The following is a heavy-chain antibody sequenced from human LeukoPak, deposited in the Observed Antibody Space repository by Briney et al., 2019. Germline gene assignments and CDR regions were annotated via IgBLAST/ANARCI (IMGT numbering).Heavy chain of an antibody. J-gene: IGHJ5*02. V-gene: IGHV1-2*02. CDR1: GYTFTGYY. CDR3: ARDFQLRLGELSSFDP. Sequence: ASVKVSCKASGYTFTGYYMHWVRQAPGQGLEWMGWINPNSGGTNYAQKFQGRVTMTRDTSISTAYMELRSLRSDDTAVYYCARDFQLRLGELSSFDPWGQGTLVTVSS. CDR2: INPNSGGT. D-gene: IGHD3-16*02.